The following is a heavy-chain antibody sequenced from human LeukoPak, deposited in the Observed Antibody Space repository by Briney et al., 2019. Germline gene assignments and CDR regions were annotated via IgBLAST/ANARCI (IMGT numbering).Heavy chain of an antibody. CDR3: ATPYCGAISCLDVFDV. J-gene: IGHJ3*01. V-gene: IGHV4-31*03. CDR2: IYYSGST. CDR1: GVSLSSDKYY. Sequence: SQTLSLTCTVSGVSLSSDKYYWTWIRQRPGKGLEWIGHIYYSGSTSFNPFLKSRVSMSMDTSKSQFSLKLTSVTAADTAVYYCATPYCGAISCLDVFDVWGQGTVVTVSS. D-gene: IGHD2-21*01.